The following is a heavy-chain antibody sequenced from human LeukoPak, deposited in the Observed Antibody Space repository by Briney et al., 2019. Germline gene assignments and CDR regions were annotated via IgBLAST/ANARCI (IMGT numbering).Heavy chain of an antibody. Sequence: PGRSLRLSCAASGFTFSSYAMRWVRQAPGKGLEWVAVVSYDGSNKYYADSVKGRFTIPRDIFKNTLYLKMNSLRAEDTAVYYWASGQQLILGIPFYYYYGMVVWGQGTTVTVSS. D-gene: IGHD6-13*01. V-gene: IGHV3-30*04. CDR2: VSYDGSNK. CDR3: ASGQQLILGIPFYYYYGMVV. J-gene: IGHJ6*02. CDR1: GFTFSSYA.